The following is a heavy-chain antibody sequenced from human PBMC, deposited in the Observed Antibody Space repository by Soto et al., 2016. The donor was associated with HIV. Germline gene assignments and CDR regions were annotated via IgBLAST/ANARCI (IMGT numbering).Heavy chain of an antibody. CDR3: ATSRTTVTRTRGYYFDY. D-gene: IGHD4-17*01. CDR2: ISGSGGTT. CDR1: GSTFNIHA. J-gene: IGHJ4*02. Sequence: EVQLLESGGGLVQPGRSLRLSCAASGSTFNIHAMSWVRQTPGKGLEWVSTISGSGGTTYYADYVRGRFTISRDNSKNILYLQMNSLRADDTALYYCATSRTTVTRTRGYYFDYVGQGALVIVSS. V-gene: IGHV3-23*01.